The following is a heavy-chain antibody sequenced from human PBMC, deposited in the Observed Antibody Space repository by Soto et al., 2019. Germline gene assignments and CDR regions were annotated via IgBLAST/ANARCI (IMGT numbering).Heavy chain of an antibody. V-gene: IGHV3-30-3*01. CDR2: ISYDGSNK. Sequence: PGGSLRLSCAASGFTFSSYAMHWVRQAPGKGLEWVAVISYDGSNKYYADSVKGRLTISRDNSKNTLYLQMNSLRAEDTAVYYRARGAYYYDSSGRGPFDYWGQGTLVTVSS. CDR1: GFTFSSYA. J-gene: IGHJ4*02. CDR3: ARGAYYYDSSGRGPFDY. D-gene: IGHD3-22*01.